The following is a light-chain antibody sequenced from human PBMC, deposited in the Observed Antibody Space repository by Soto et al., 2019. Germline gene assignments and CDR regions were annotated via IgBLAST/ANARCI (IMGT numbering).Light chain of an antibody. Sequence: DIQMTQSPSSLSAAVGDRVTITCRASQTIERYLNWYQQRPGKPPTLLILAASNLEDGVPQRFTASGSGTDFTLTISGLQPEDFATYYCPQTSGPPRTLGQGTKVEVK. CDR2: AAS. CDR3: PQTSGPPRT. V-gene: IGKV1-39*01. J-gene: IGKJ1*01. CDR1: QTIERY.